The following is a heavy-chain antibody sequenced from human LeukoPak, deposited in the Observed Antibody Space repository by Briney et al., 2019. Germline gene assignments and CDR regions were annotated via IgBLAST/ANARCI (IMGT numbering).Heavy chain of an antibody. CDR2: IYYSGST. CDR3: ARLTSGHFDY. CDR1: GGSISRSSYY. D-gene: IGHD3-10*01. J-gene: IGHJ4*02. V-gene: IGHV4-39*01. Sequence: SETLSLTCTVSGGSISRSSYYWGWIRQPPGKGLEWIATIYYSGSTYYNPSLKSRVTLSADTSKNQFSLKLSSVTAADTAVYYCARLTSGHFDYWGQGTLVTVSS.